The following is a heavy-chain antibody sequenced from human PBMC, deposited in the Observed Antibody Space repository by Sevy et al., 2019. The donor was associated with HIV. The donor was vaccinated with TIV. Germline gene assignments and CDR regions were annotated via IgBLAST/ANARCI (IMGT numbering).Heavy chain of an antibody. J-gene: IGHJ4*02. CDR3: GSEGLGGFSYSLDC. V-gene: IGHV3-7*01. CDR1: GFSFSTYW. Sequence: GGSLRLSCAASGFSFSTYWMTWVRQAPGKGLEWVATMNQVGTERDYVDSVKGRFTISRDNTKTSLFLQMNSLSAEDTGVYYWGSEGLGGFSYSLDCWGQGTLVTVSS. D-gene: IGHD3-16*01. CDR2: MNQVGTER.